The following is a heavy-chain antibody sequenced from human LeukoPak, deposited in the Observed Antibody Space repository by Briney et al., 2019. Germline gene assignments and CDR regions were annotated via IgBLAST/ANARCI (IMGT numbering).Heavy chain of an antibody. CDR2: ISAYNGNT. J-gene: IGHJ3*02. Sequence: ASVKVSCKASGYTFTSYGISWVRQAPGQGLEWMGWISAYNGNTNYAQKLQGRVTMTTDTSTSTAYMELRSLRSDDTAVYYCARQVIVGANTGAFDIWGQGTMVTVSS. V-gene: IGHV1-18*01. D-gene: IGHD1-26*01. CDR1: GYTFTSYG. CDR3: ARQVIVGANTGAFDI.